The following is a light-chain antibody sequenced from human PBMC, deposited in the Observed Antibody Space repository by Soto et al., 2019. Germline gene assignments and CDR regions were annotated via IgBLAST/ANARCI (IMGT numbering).Light chain of an antibody. CDR1: SSDVGGYNY. J-gene: IGLJ1*01. V-gene: IGLV2-8*01. CDR3: SSYAGGNNAYV. Sequence: QSVLTQPPSASVSPGQSVTISCTGASSDVGGYNYVSWYQQHPGKAPKLMIYEVTKRPSGVPDRFSGSKSGNTASLTVSGLQPEDEADYYCSSYAGGNNAYVFGTGTKVTDL. CDR2: EVT.